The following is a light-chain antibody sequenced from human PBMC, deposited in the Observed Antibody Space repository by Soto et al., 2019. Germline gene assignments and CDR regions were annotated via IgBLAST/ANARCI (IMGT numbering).Light chain of an antibody. Sequence: DILMTQSPYSLSASPGDRVTIACRASQSINSNLNWYQQKPGQAPKLLIFDAATLHSGVPSRFSGGGSRTDFTLTITSLQSEDFAAYYCQQNTSAPLTFGPGTKVDIK. CDR3: QQNTSAPLT. CDR2: DAA. CDR1: QSINSN. J-gene: IGKJ3*01. V-gene: IGKV1-39*01.